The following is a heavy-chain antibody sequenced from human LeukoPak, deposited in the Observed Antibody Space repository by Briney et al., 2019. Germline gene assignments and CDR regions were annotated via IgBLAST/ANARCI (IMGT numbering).Heavy chain of an antibody. Sequence: SVKVSCKASGYTFTSYGISWVRQAPGQGLEWMGWISAYNGNTNYAQKLQGRVTMTTDTSTSTAYMELRSLRSDDTAVYYCARDLYYYDSSGYYYLDYWGQGTLVTVSS. CDR3: ARDLYYYDSSGYYYLDY. D-gene: IGHD3-22*01. CDR1: GYTFTSYG. J-gene: IGHJ4*02. CDR2: ISAYNGNT. V-gene: IGHV1-18*01.